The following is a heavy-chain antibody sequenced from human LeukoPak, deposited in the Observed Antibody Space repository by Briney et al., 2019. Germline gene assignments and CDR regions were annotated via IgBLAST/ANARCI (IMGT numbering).Heavy chain of an antibody. CDR2: MYHSGNT. Sequence: SDTLSLTCAVSGDSISGGYSWGWIRQPPGKGLAWIGSMYHSGNTYYNPSLKSRVAISVDTSKNQFSLRLSSVTAADTAVYYCARHRYSSGWLEAFDVWGQGTMVTVSS. D-gene: IGHD6-19*01. J-gene: IGHJ3*01. CDR1: GDSISGGYS. V-gene: IGHV4-38-2*01. CDR3: ARHRYSSGWLEAFDV.